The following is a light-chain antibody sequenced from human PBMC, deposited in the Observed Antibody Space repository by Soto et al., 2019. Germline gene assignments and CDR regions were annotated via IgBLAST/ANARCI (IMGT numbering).Light chain of an antibody. V-gene: IGKV3-20*01. CDR2: GTS. CDR3: QQYGSSPWT. Sequence: EIVLTQSPGTLSLSPGERATLSCRASQSVSSTYLAWYQQKPGQPPRLLVFGTSSRATGIPDRFSGSGSGTDFTLTIGSLEPAAYAVYYCQQYGSSPWTFGQGTKVEI. CDR1: QSVSSTY. J-gene: IGKJ1*01.